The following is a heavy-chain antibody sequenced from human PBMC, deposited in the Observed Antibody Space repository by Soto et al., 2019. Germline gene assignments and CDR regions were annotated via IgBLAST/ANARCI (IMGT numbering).Heavy chain of an antibody. CDR3: ARGGYDILNGYYFRKFDY. Sequence: QVQLQESGPGLVKPSQTLSLTCTVSGGSISSGGSYWSWIRQHPGKGLEWIGYIYYSGSTYYNPSLKSRVTISVDTSKHQFSLKLSSVTASDTAVYYCARGGYDILNGYYFRKFDYWGQGTLVTVSS. D-gene: IGHD3-9*01. J-gene: IGHJ4*02. V-gene: IGHV4-31*03. CDR1: GGSISSGGSY. CDR2: IYYSGST.